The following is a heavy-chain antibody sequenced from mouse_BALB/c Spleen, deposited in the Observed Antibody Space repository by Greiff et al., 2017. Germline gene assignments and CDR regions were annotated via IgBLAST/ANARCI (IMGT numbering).Heavy chain of an antibody. D-gene: IGHD2-13*01. V-gene: IGHV7-3*02. CDR2: IRNKANGYTT. CDR3: ARFGDYLYYYAMDY. CDR1: GFTFTDYY. Sequence: EVKLMESGGGLVQPGGSLRLSCATSGFTFTDYYMSWVRQPPGKALEWLGFIRNKANGYTTEYSASVKGRFTISRDNSQSILYLQMNTLRAEDSATYYCARFGDYLYYYAMDYWGQGTSVTVSS. J-gene: IGHJ4*01.